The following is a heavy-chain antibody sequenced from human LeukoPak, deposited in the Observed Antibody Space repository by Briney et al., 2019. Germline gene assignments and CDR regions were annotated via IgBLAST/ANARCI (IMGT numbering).Heavy chain of an antibody. CDR1: GYTFTSYP. D-gene: IGHD6-19*01. J-gene: IGHJ4*02. Sequence: ASVKVSCKASGYTFTSYPIHWVRQAPGQGLEWMGWINAGNGNTKYSQKFQGRLTVTMDTSAGTAYMELSSLRSEDTAVYYCARSMAVAGTPAVWGQGTLVTVSS. V-gene: IGHV1-3*01. CDR3: ARSMAVAGTPAV. CDR2: INAGNGNT.